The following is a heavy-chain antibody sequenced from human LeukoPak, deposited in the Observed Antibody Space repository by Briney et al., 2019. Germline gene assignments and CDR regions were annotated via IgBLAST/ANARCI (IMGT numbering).Heavy chain of an antibody. J-gene: IGHJ4*02. CDR2: INPSNGDA. CDR1: GYTFSGYY. CDR3: ARVGSSGWYVHPTLDY. Sequence: ASVKVSCKASGYTFSGYYIHWVRQAPGQGLEWMAWINPSNGDANYAQKFQGRVTMTRDTSISTAYMELTRLISDDTAVYYCARVGSSGWYVHPTLDYWGQGTLVTVSS. V-gene: IGHV1-2*02. D-gene: IGHD6-19*01.